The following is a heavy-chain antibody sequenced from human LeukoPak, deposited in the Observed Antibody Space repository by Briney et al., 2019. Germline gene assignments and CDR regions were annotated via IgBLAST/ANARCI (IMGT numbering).Heavy chain of an antibody. V-gene: IGHV4-31*03. D-gene: IGHD1-26*01. Sequence: PSETLSLTCTVSGGSISSGGYYWSWIRQHPGKGLEWIGYIYYSGSTYYNPSLKSRVTISVDTSKNQFSLKLSSVTAADTAVYYCARTRKVDENDYWGQGTLVTVSS. J-gene: IGHJ4*02. CDR3: ARTRKVDENDY. CDR2: IYYSGST. CDR1: GGSISSGGYY.